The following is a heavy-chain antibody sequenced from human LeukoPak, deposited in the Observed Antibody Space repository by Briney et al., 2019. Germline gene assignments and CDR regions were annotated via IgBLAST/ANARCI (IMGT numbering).Heavy chain of an antibody. CDR2: INPTGTTT. Sequence: APVKGSCKASGYTFINHWMHWGRQAPGQGLEWVGLINPTGTTTLYAQKSQGRITLTRDMSATTDYMELSSLTSEDTAVYYCARDWAYGSGSYYKDYYYMDVWGKGTTVTISS. CDR3: ARDWAYGSGSYYKDYYYMDV. D-gene: IGHD3-10*01. J-gene: IGHJ6*03. CDR1: GYTFINHW. V-gene: IGHV1-46*01.